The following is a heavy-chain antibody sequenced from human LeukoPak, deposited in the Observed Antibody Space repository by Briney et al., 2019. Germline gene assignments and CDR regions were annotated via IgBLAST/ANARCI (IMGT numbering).Heavy chain of an antibody. D-gene: IGHD2-15*01. J-gene: IGHJ4*02. Sequence: ASVKVSCKASGYTFTSYGISWVRRAPGQGLEWMGWISPYNGNTNYAQKFQGRVTMTTDTSTSTAYMELRSLRSDDTAVYYCATCGGGSCFNAFDYWGQGTLVTVSS. CDR1: GYTFTSYG. V-gene: IGHV1-18*01. CDR3: ATCGGGSCFNAFDY. CDR2: ISPYNGNT.